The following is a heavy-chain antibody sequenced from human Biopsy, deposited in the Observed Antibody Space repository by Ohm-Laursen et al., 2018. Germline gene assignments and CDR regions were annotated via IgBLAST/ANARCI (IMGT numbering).Heavy chain of an antibody. V-gene: IGHV4-4*07. D-gene: IGHD4-23*01. J-gene: IGHJ2*01. CDR3: ARRPYGGTRYWYFDL. CDR2: IYTSGIT. CDR1: GGSLSSYS. Sequence: SDTLSLTCTVSGGSLSSYSWSWIRQPAGKGLEWIGQIYTSGITNYNPSLKSRVTMSVDTSKNKFSLRVSSVTAADTVVYYCARRPYGGTRYWYFDLWGRGTLVTVSS.